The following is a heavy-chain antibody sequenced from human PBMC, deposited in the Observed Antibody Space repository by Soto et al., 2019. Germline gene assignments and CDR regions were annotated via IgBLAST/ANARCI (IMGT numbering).Heavy chain of an antibody. CDR3: ARESLRYFDWFDP. Sequence: GGSLRLSCAASGFTFSSYSMDWVRQAPGKGLEWVSYISSSSSTIYYADSVKGRFTISRDNAKNSLYLQMNSLRDEDTAVYYCARESLRYFDWFDPWGQGTMVTVYS. V-gene: IGHV3-48*02. D-gene: IGHD3-9*01. CDR1: GFTFSSYS. CDR2: ISSSSSTI. J-gene: IGHJ5*02.